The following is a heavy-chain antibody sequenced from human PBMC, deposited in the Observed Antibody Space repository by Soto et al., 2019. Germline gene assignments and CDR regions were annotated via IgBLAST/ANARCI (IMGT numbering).Heavy chain of an antibody. J-gene: IGHJ3*02. CDR3: ASASRYYYGSGTYYNEGGTFDI. Sequence: GGSLRLSCAASGFTFSSYGMHWVRQAPGKGLEWVAVIWYDGSNKHYADSVKGRFTISRDNPKSTLYLQMNSLRAEDAAVYYCASASRYYYGSGTYYNEGGTFDIWGQGTMVTVSS. V-gene: IGHV3-33*01. D-gene: IGHD3-10*01. CDR2: IWYDGSNK. CDR1: GFTFSSYG.